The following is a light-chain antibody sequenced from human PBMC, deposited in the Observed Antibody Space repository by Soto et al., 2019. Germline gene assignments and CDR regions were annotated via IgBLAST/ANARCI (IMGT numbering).Light chain of an antibody. CDR2: DAS. J-gene: IGKJ1*01. CDR1: QSVSGY. CDR3: QQRTNWLWT. V-gene: IGKV3-11*01. Sequence: EIVLTQSPATLSLSPGERATLSCWASQSVSGYLAWYQQKPGQAPRLLIYDASNRATGIPARFSGSGTGTDFTLTISRLEPEDFAVYYCQQRTNWLWTFGQGTKVDIK.